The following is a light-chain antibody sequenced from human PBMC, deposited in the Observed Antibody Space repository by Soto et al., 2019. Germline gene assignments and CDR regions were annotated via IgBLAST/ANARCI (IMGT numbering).Light chain of an antibody. CDR2: RNS. J-gene: IGLJ2*01. Sequence: QSLLTQPPSASGTPGQRVIISCSESNSNIGNNFVYWYQQLPGAAPRLLIYRNSYRPAGAPDRFSGSKSGTSASLTISGLRSEDEADYYCASWDDSLSVVFGGGTKLTVL. CDR1: NSNIGNNF. V-gene: IGLV1-47*01. CDR3: ASWDDSLSVV.